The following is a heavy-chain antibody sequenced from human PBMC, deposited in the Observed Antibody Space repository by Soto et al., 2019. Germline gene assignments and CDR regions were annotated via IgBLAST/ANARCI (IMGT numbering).Heavy chain of an antibody. CDR2: IYYSGST. Sequence: SETLSLTCTVSGGSVSSGSYYWSWIRQPPGKGLEWIGYIYYSGSTNYNPSLKSRVTISVDTSKNQFSLKLSSVTAADTAVYYCARGEISEWEPNDAFDIWGQGTMVTVSS. D-gene: IGHD1-26*01. V-gene: IGHV4-61*01. J-gene: IGHJ3*02. CDR3: ARGEISEWEPNDAFDI. CDR1: GGSVSSGSYY.